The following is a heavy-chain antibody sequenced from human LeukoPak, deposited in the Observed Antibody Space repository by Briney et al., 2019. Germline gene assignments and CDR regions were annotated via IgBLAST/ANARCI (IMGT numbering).Heavy chain of an antibody. CDR3: ARGGCGGDCYSRTYDAFDI. V-gene: IGHV4-59*01. Sequence: SETLSLTCTVSGASISSYYWSWIRQPPGKGLEWIAYINYSGSTRYNPSLKSRVTISVDTSKNQFSLKLSSVTAADTAVYYCARGGCGGDCYSRTYDAFDIWGQGTMVTVSS. CDR1: GASISSYY. D-gene: IGHD2-21*02. CDR2: INYSGST. J-gene: IGHJ3*02.